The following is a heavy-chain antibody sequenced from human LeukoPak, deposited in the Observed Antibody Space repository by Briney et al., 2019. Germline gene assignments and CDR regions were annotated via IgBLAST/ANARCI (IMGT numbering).Heavy chain of an antibody. Sequence: ASVTVSCTASGYTFTGYYMHWVRQAPGQGLAWMGWINPNSGGTNYAQKFQGRVTMTRDTSISTAYMELSRLRSDDTAVYYCATGDIVVVPAADNWFDPWGQGTLVTVSS. J-gene: IGHJ5*02. CDR3: ATGDIVVVPAADNWFDP. V-gene: IGHV1-2*02. CDR2: INPNSGGT. CDR1: GYTFTGYY. D-gene: IGHD2-2*01.